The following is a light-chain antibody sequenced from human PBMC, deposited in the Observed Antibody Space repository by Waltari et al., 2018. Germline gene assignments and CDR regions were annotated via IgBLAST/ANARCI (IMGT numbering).Light chain of an antibody. V-gene: IGKV2-28*01. CDR3: QQYCSSPLT. CDR2: LGS. J-gene: IGKJ4*01. Sequence: DIVMTQSPLSLSVTPGEPASIPCRSSQSLLHSNGYNYLDWYLQKPGQSPQLLIYLGSNRASGVPDRFSGSGSGTDFTLEISRVEAEDVGLYYCQQYCSSPLTFGGGTKVEIK. CDR1: QSLLHSNGYNY.